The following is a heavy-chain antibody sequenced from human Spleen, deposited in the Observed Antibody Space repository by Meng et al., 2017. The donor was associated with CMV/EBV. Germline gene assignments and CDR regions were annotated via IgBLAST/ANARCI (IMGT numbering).Heavy chain of an antibody. D-gene: IGHD5-12*01. V-gene: IGHV3-11*04. CDR2: ISGSGSLI. J-gene: IGHJ4*02. CDR3: ARNLGDGGYDNYFDY. CDR1: CFTCSHHA. Sequence: SCFTCSHHAMSWIRQPPGKGLEWVSYISGSGSLIYYADSVRGRITVSNANAKSSLHMQMSSLSAEDTAVYYCARNLGDGGYDNYFDYWGQGILVTVSS.